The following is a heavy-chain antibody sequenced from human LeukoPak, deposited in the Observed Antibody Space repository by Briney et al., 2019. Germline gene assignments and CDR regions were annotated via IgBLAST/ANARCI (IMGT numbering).Heavy chain of an antibody. CDR1: GGSISSSY. D-gene: IGHD3-22*01. Sequence: TSETLSLTCTVSGGSISSSYWSWIRQPPGKGLEWIGYIYYSGSTNCNPSLKSRVTMSVDTSKNQFSLKLSSVTAADTAVYYCAREAPVGYYDSSGYPPPFDYWGQGTLVTVSS. CDR3: AREAPVGYYDSSGYPPPFDY. CDR2: IYYSGST. J-gene: IGHJ4*02. V-gene: IGHV4-59*12.